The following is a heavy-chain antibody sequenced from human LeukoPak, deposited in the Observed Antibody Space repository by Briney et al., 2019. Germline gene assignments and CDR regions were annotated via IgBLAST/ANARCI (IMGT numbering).Heavy chain of an antibody. Sequence: GGSLRLSCAASGFTFSTFAMIWVRQPPGKGLEWVSSIFPSGGEIHYADSVRGRFTISRDNSKSTLSLQMNSLRAEDTAVYYCARDPLYDYVWGSYRRPPFDYWGQGTLVTVSS. CDR2: IFPSGGEI. V-gene: IGHV3-23*01. CDR3: ARDPLYDYVWGSYRRPPFDY. CDR1: GFTFSTFA. D-gene: IGHD3-16*02. J-gene: IGHJ4*02.